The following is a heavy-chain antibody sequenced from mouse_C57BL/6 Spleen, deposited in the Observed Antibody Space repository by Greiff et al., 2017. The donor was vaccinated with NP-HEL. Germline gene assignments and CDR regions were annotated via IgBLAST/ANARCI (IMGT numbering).Heavy chain of an antibody. CDR2: INPNNGGT. D-gene: IGHD2-3*01. CDR1: GYTFTDYN. J-gene: IGHJ3*01. V-gene: IGHV1-18*01. Sequence: EVQLQQSGPELVKPGASVKIPCKASGYTFTDYNMDWVKQSHGKSLEWIGDINPNNGGTIYNQKFKGKATLTVDKSSSTAYMELRSLTSVDTAVYYCAREDDGYYPSFAYWGQGTLVTVSA. CDR3: AREDDGYYPSFAY.